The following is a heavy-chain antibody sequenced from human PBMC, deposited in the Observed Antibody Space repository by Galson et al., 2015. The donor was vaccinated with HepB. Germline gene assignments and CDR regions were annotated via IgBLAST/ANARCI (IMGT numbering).Heavy chain of an antibody. J-gene: IGHJ4*02. CDR2: ISGSGGST. D-gene: IGHD1-26*01. Sequence: SLRLSCAASGFTFSSYAMTWVRQAPGKGLEWVSAISGSGGSTYYADFVKGRFTISRDNSKNTLFLQMNSLRAEDTAVYYCASTLVGATMDYWGQGTLATVSS. CDR3: ASTLVGATMDY. V-gene: IGHV3-23*01. CDR1: GFTFSSYA.